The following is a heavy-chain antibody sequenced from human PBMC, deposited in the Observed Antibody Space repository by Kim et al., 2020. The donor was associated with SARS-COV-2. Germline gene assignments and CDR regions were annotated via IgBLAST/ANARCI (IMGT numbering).Heavy chain of an antibody. D-gene: IGHD2-21*02. CDR2: ISYDGSNK. J-gene: IGHJ4*02. Sequence: GGSLRLSCAASGFTFSSYGMHWVRQAPGKGLEWVAVISYDGSNKYYADSVKGRFTISRDNSKNTLYLQMNSLRAEDTAVYYCAKDFVVVTAIPRFMDYWGQGTLVTVSS. CDR3: AKDFVVVTAIPRFMDY. CDR1: GFTFSSYG. V-gene: IGHV3-30*18.